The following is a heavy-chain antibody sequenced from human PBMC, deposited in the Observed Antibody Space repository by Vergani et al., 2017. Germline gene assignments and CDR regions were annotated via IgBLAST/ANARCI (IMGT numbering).Heavy chain of an antibody. D-gene: IGHD5-18*01. CDR2: IYYSGST. J-gene: IGHJ4*02. Sequence: QLQLQESGPGLVKPSETLSLTCTVSGGSISSSSYYWGWIRQPPGKGLEWIGSIYYSGSTYYNPSLKSRVTISVDTSKNQFSLKLSSVTAADTAVYSFASITEDTAMVYGPFGDYWGQGTLVTVSS. CDR3: ASITEDTAMVYGPFGDY. CDR1: GGSISSSSYY. V-gene: IGHV4-39*01.